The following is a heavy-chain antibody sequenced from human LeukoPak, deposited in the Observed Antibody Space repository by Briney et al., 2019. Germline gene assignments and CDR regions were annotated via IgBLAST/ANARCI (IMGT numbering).Heavy chain of an antibody. CDR3: AREIHCTNGVCYYFDY. Sequence: SETLSLTCTVSGGSISSGDYYWSWIRQPPGKGLEWIGYIYYSGSTYYNPSLKSRVTIPVDTSKNQFSLKLSSVTAADTAVYYCAREIHCTNGVCYYFDYWGQGTLVTVSS. J-gene: IGHJ4*02. V-gene: IGHV4-30-4*08. CDR1: GGSISSGDYY. D-gene: IGHD2-8*01. CDR2: IYYSGST.